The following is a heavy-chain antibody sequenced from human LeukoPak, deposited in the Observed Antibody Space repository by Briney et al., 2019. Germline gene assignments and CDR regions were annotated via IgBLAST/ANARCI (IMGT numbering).Heavy chain of an antibody. CDR2: ISASGGDT. V-gene: IGHV3-23*01. Sequence: GGSLRLSCAASGVTFSSYAMSWVRQAPGKGLEWVSAISASGGDTYYADSVKGRFSISRDNSKNTLFVQMDSLRAEDTAVYYCAKDRTRTTFGGGQGTLVTVSS. CDR3: AKDRTRTTFG. D-gene: IGHD1-1*01. CDR1: GVTFSSYA. J-gene: IGHJ4*02.